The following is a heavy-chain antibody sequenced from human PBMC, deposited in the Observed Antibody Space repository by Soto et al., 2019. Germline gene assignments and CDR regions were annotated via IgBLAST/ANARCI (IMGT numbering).Heavy chain of an antibody. D-gene: IGHD3-22*01. J-gene: IGHJ3*02. CDR2: ISRSSNYA. V-gene: IGHV3-11*05. CDR1: GFMFSDYY. CDR3: ARDLDYDSSGLDAFDI. Sequence: QVQLVESGGGLVKPGGSLRLSCAASGFMFSDYYMSWISQAPGKGLEWVSYISRSSNYANHADSVKGRFTISRDNAKKSLYLQMNSLRAEETAVYYCARDLDYDSSGLDAFDIWGQGTMVTVSS.